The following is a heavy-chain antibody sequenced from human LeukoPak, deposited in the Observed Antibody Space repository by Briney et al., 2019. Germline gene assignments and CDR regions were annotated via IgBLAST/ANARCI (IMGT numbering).Heavy chain of an antibody. D-gene: IGHD3-10*01. CDR1: GFTFSSYG. CDR2: ISYDGSNK. V-gene: IGHV3-30*18. Sequence: GRSLRLSCAASGFTFSSYGMHWVRQAPGKGLEWVAVISYDGSNKYYADSVKGRFTISRDNSKNTLYLQTNSLRAEDTAVYYCAKDGNYYGSGSYPNWFDPWGQGTLVTVSS. J-gene: IGHJ5*02. CDR3: AKDGNYYGSGSYPNWFDP.